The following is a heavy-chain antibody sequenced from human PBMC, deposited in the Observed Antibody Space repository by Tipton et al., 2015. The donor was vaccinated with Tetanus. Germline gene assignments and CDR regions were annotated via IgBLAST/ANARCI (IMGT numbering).Heavy chain of an antibody. V-gene: IGHV4-34*09. CDR2: INHGGGS. D-gene: IGHD2-21*02. Sequence: TLSLTCAVSGGSFSDYYWTWIRQSPGKGLEWIGEINHGGGSNYNPSLKSRVTISLDRSKNQFSLKLTSVTAADTAVYYCATVGLVTASVKYWGQGTLVTVSS. CDR1: GGSFSDYY. CDR3: ATVGLVTASVKY. J-gene: IGHJ4*01.